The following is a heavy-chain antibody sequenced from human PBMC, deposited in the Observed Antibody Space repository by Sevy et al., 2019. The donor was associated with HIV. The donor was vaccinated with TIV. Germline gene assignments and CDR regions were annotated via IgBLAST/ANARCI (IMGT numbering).Heavy chain of an antibody. CDR1: GFTFSDHY. Sequence: GGSLRLSCAASGFTFSDHYMEWVRQAPGKGLEWVGRIRNKAYSYTTEYAASVKGRFTISRDDSKNSLYLLMNSLKTEDTAEYYCATHAGIAAAGRVFDYWGQGTLVTVSS. D-gene: IGHD6-13*01. CDR3: ATHAGIAAAGRVFDY. J-gene: IGHJ4*02. V-gene: IGHV3-72*01. CDR2: IRNKAYSYTT.